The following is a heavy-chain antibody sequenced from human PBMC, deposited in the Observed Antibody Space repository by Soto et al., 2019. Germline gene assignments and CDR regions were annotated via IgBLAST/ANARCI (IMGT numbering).Heavy chain of an antibody. J-gene: IGHJ4*02. CDR2: IYYSGST. D-gene: IGHD5-12*01. V-gene: IGHV4-59*01. CDR3: AREGEYSGYEERYYFDY. CDR1: GGSISSYY. Sequence: SETLSLTCTVSGGSISSYYWSWIRQPPGKGLEWIGYIYYSGSTNYNPSLKSRVTISVDTSKNQFSLKLSSVTAADTTVYYCAREGEYSGYEERYYFDYWGQGTLVTVSS.